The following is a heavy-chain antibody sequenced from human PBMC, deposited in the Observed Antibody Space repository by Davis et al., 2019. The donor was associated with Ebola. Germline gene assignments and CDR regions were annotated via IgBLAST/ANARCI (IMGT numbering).Heavy chain of an antibody. V-gene: IGHV4-39*01. CDR2: IYYSGST. CDR1: GGSISSSSYY. J-gene: IGHJ5*02. Sequence: GSLRLSCTVSGGSISSSSYYWGWIRQPPGKGLEWIGSIYYSGSTYYNPSLKSRVTISVDTSKNQFSLKLSSVTAADTAVYYCARTHTAMVTTNWFDPWGQGTLVTVSS. CDR3: ARTHTAMVTTNWFDP. D-gene: IGHD5-18*01.